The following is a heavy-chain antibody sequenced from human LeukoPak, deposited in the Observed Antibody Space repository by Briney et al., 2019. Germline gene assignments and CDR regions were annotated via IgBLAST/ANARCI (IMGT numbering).Heavy chain of an antibody. Sequence: GASVKVSFKASGYTFTSYYMHWVRQAPGQGLEWMGIINPSGGSTSYAQKFQGRVTMTRDTSTSTVYMELSSLRSEDTAVYYCARGTMVAATPNNWFDPWGQGTLVTVSS. J-gene: IGHJ5*02. CDR3: ARGTMVAATPNNWFDP. D-gene: IGHD2-15*01. CDR2: INPSGGST. V-gene: IGHV1-46*01. CDR1: GYTFTSYY.